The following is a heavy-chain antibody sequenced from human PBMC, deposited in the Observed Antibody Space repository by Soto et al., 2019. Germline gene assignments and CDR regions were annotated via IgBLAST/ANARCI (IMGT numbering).Heavy chain of an antibody. CDR1: GGTFSSYA. V-gene: IGHV1-69*06. CDR3: ARERNRKGYCSGGSRYSGGVS. D-gene: IGHD2-15*01. CDR2: IIPIFGTA. J-gene: IGHJ4*02. Sequence: QVQLVQSGAEVKKPGSSVKVSCKASGGTFSSYAISWVRQAPGQGLEWMGGIIPIFGTANYAQKFQGRVTITANKSTNTAYMELSSPRSEDTAVHYSARERNRKGYCSGGSRYSGGVSWGQGTLVTVSS.